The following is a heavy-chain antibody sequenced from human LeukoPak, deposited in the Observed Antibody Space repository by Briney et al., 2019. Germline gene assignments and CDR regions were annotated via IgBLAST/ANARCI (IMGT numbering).Heavy chain of an antibody. CDR3: ARDIELST. CDR2: IASSGLNT. D-gene: IGHD5-12*01. J-gene: IGHJ3*01. CDR1: GFMFRDAA. Sequence: PGGSLRLSCAASGFMFRDAAMTWVRQAPGKGLEWVSLIASSGLNTYYADSVRGRFTISRDNSKNTLSLQMNSLRVEDTALYYCARDIELSTWGLGTLVTVSS. V-gene: IGHV3-23*01.